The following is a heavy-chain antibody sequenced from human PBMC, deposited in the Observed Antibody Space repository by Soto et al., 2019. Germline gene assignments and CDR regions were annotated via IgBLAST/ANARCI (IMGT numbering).Heavy chain of an antibody. Sequence: KTSETLSLTCTVSGGSISSGGYYWSWIRQHPGKGLEWIGYIYYSGSTYYNPSLKSRVTISVDTSKNQFSLKLSSVTAADTAVYYCASRDYYDRDYYGMDVWGQGTTVTVSS. D-gene: IGHD3-22*01. J-gene: IGHJ6*02. CDR3: ASRDYYDRDYYGMDV. CDR1: GGSISSGGYY. V-gene: IGHV4-31*03. CDR2: IYYSGST.